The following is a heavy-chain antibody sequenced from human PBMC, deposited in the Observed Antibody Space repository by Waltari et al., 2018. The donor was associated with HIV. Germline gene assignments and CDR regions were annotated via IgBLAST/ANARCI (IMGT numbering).Heavy chain of an antibody. CDR2: ISSSGITI. CDR1: GFTFSSYE. CDR3: ARGGARDGYNYFDY. D-gene: IGHD5-12*01. J-gene: IGHJ4*02. V-gene: IGHV3-48*03. Sequence: EVQLVESGGGLVQPGGSLRLSCAASGFTFSSYEMNWVRQAPGKGLEWVSYISSSGITIYYADAVKGRFTISRDNAKNSLYLQMNSLRAEDTAVYYCARGGARDGYNYFDYWGQGTLVTVSS.